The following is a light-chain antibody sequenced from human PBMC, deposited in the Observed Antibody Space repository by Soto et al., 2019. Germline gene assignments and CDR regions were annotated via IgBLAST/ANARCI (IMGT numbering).Light chain of an antibody. Sequence: IQMTQSPSSLSASVGDRVTITCQASHDIRKYLNWYQQKPGKAPKLLIYAASSLQSGVPSRFSGSGSGTDFTLTISSLQPEDFATYYCLQDYNYPRTFGQGTKVDI. V-gene: IGKV1-6*01. CDR1: HDIRKY. CDR2: AAS. CDR3: LQDYNYPRT. J-gene: IGKJ1*01.